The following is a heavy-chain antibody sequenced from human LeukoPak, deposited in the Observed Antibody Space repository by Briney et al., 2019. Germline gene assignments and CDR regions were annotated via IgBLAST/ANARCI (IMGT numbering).Heavy chain of an antibody. Sequence: ASVKVSCKACGYTFTSYYMHWVRQAPGQGLEWMGIINPSGGSTSYAQKSQGRVTMTRDTSTSTVYMELSSLRSEDTAVYYCARARTSAPFDYWDHGTLVTVSS. J-gene: IGHJ4*01. D-gene: IGHD3/OR15-3a*01. V-gene: IGHV1-46*01. CDR1: GYTFTSYY. CDR3: ARARTSAPFDY. CDR2: INPSGGST.